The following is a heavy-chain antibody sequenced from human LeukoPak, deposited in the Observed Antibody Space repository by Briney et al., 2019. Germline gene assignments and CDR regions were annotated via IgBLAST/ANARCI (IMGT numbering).Heavy chain of an antibody. D-gene: IGHD3-10*01. Sequence: SETLSLTCTVSGGSISSSSYYWGWIRQPPGKGLEWIGSIYYSGSTYYNPSLKSRVTISVDTSKNQFSLKLSSVTAADTAVYYCARRGVTVTLDYWGQGTLVTVSS. CDR2: IYYSGST. V-gene: IGHV4-39*01. CDR3: ARRGVTVTLDY. CDR1: GGSISSSSYY. J-gene: IGHJ4*02.